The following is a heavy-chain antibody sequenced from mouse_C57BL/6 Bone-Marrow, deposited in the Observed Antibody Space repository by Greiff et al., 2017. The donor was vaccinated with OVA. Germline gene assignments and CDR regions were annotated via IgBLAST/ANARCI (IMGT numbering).Heavy chain of an antibody. CDR1: GYTFTSYG. V-gene: IGHV1-81*01. Sequence: QVQLKESGAELARPGASVKLSCTASGYTFTSYGISWVKQRTGQGLEWIGEIYPRSGNTYYNEKFKGKATLTADKSSSTAYMELRSLTSEDSAVYVGHYSNYGGFFAYWGQGTLVTVSA. CDR2: IYPRSGNT. CDR3: HYSNYGGFFAY. J-gene: IGHJ3*01. D-gene: IGHD2-5*01.